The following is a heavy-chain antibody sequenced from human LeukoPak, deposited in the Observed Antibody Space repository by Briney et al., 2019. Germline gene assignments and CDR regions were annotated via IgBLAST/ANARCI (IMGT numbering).Heavy chain of an antibody. V-gene: IGHV3-20*04. CDR3: VRGGELVGSYFDY. Sequence: PGGSLRLSCAASGFTFDSYGMSWVRHAPGKGLEWVSGINWNGDDTTYADSVKGRFTISRDNAKNSLYLQMHSLRAEDTAFYYCVRGGELVGSYFDYWGQGALVTVSS. J-gene: IGHJ4*02. CDR2: INWNGDDT. D-gene: IGHD3-16*01. CDR1: GFTFDSYG.